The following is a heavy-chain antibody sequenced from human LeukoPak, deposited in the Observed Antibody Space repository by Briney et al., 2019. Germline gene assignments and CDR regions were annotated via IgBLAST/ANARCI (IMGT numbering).Heavy chain of an antibody. CDR3: AKCGTLYYYYMDV. J-gene: IGHJ6*03. Sequence: GSLRLSCADSGITFSSYAMSWVRQAPGKGLEWVSAISGSGGSTNYADSVKGRFAISRDNSKNTLYLQMTSLRAEDTAVYYCAKCGTLYYYYMDVWGKGTTVTVSS. CDR2: ISGSGGST. D-gene: IGHD1-14*01. CDR1: GITFSSYA. V-gene: IGHV3-23*01.